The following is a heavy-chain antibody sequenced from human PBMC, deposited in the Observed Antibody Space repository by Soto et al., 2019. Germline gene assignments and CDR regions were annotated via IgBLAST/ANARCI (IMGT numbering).Heavy chain of an antibody. V-gene: IGHV3-23*01. D-gene: IGHD3-9*01. Sequence: PGGSLRLSCAASGSTFSSYAMSWVRQAPGKGLEWVSAISGSGGSTYYADSVRGRFTISRDNSKNTLYLQMNSLRAEDTAVYYCAKDSLVLRYFDWVLYFDYWGQGTLVTVSS. CDR1: GSTFSSYA. CDR3: AKDSLVLRYFDWVLYFDY. J-gene: IGHJ4*02. CDR2: ISGSGGST.